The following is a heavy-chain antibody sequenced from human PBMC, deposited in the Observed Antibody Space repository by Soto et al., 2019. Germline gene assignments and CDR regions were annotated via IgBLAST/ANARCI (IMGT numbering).Heavy chain of an antibody. J-gene: IGHJ4*02. CDR3: AKDISFSRHYDILTGYYSPGFDY. V-gene: IGHV3-9*01. D-gene: IGHD3-9*01. Sequence: GGSLRLFCAASGFTFDDYAMHWVRQAPGKGLEWVSGISWNSGSIGYADSVKGRFTISRDNAKNSLYLQMNSLRAEDTALYYCAKDISFSRHYDILTGYYSPGFDYWGQGTLVTSPQ. CDR1: GFTFDDYA. CDR2: ISWNSGSI.